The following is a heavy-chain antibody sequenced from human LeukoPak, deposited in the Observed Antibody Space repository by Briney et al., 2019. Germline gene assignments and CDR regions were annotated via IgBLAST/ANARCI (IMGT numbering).Heavy chain of an antibody. Sequence: PSETLSLTCAVYGGSFSGYYWSWIRQPPGKGLEWIGEINHSGSTYYNPSLKSRVTISVDTSKNQFSLKLSSVTAADTAVYYCARDSSGWSYFDYWGQGTLVTVSS. CDR3: ARDSSGWSYFDY. V-gene: IGHV4-34*01. CDR1: GGSFSGYY. CDR2: INHSGST. J-gene: IGHJ4*02. D-gene: IGHD6-19*01.